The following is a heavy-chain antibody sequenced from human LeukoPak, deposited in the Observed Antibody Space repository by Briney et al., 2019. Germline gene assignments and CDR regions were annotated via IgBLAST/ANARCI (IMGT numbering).Heavy chain of an antibody. CDR3: ATHRGYSYGTAEDFDY. J-gene: IGHJ4*02. V-gene: IGHV3-7*01. Sequence: GGSLRLSCVASGFTFNNYWMSWVRQAPGKGLEWVANIKQDGSEKYYVDSVKGRFTISRDNAKNSLYLQMNSLRAEDTALYYCATHRGYSYGTAEDFDYWGQGTLVTVSS. CDR2: IKQDGSEK. CDR1: GFTFNNYW. D-gene: IGHD5-18*01.